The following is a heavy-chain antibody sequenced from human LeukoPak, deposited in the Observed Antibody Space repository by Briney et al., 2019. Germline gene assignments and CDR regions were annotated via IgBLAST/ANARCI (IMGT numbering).Heavy chain of an antibody. D-gene: IGHD2-21*02. CDR1: GFTFSSYG. V-gene: IGHV3-30*02. CDR2: IRYDGSNK. Sequence: GGSLRLSCAASGFTFSSYGMHWVRQAPGKGLEWVAFIRYDGSNKYYAASVKGRFTISRDNSKNTLYLQMNSLRAEDTAVYYCAKDQCGGDCYSPYYYYYYMDVWGKGTTVTVSS. J-gene: IGHJ6*03. CDR3: AKDQCGGDCYSPYYYYYYMDV.